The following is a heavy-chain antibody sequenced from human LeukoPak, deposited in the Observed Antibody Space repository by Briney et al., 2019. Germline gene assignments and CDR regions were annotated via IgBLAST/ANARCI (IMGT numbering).Heavy chain of an antibody. J-gene: IGHJ3*02. Sequence: SETLSLTCTVSGGSISSRSHSWAWIRQPPGKGLEWIGSLYYSGSTYYNPSLKSRVTISVDTSKNQFSLKLSSATAADTALYYCARWEESDAFDIWGQGTMVTVSS. V-gene: IGHV4-39*01. D-gene: IGHD1-26*01. CDR3: ARWEESDAFDI. CDR1: GGSISSRSHS. CDR2: LYYSGST.